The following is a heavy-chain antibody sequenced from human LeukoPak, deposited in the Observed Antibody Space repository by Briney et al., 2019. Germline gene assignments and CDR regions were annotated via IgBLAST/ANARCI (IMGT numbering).Heavy chain of an antibody. V-gene: IGHV3-7*01. Sequence: GGSLRLSCAASGFTFSSYWMSWVRQAPGKGLEWVANIKQDGSEKYYVDSVKGRFTISRDNAKNSLYLQMNSLRAEDTAVYYCARDLDSGAAAHRGDFDYWGQGTLVTVSS. CDR1: GFTFSSYW. CDR2: IKQDGSEK. J-gene: IGHJ4*02. D-gene: IGHD6-13*01. CDR3: ARDLDSGAAAHRGDFDY.